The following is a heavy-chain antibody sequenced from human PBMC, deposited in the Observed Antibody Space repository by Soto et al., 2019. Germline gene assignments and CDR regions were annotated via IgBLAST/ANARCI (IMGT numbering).Heavy chain of an antibody. CDR1: GFTFTSSA. CDR2: IVVGSGNT. CDR3: AGDVQYSYGFYFEY. V-gene: IGHV1-58*02. D-gene: IGHD5-18*01. Sequence: VKVSCKASGFTFTSSAMQWVRQARGQRLEWIGWIVVGSGNTNYAQKFQERVTITRDMSTSTAYMELSSLRSEDTAVYYCAGDVQYSYGFYFEYWGQGTLVSLSS. J-gene: IGHJ4*02.